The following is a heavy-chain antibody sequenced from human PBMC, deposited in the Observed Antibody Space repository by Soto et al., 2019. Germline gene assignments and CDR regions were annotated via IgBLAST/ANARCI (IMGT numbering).Heavy chain of an antibody. D-gene: IGHD6-19*01. V-gene: IGHV1-69*02. CDR3: ARGQDYSSGWLNFDF. J-gene: IGHJ4*02. CDR1: GGTFSSYT. Sequence: QVQLVQSGAEVKKPGSSVKVSCKASGGTFSSYTISWVRQAPGQGLEWMGRIIPIPGIANYAQKFQGRVTITADKSTSTAYMELSSLRSEDTAVYYCARGQDYSSGWLNFDFWGQGTMVTVSS. CDR2: IIPIPGIA.